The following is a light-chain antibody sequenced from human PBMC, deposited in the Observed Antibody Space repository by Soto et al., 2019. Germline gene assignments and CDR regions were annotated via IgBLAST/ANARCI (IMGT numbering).Light chain of an antibody. Sequence: DIQMTQSPSSLSASVRDRVTITCRASQGISNYLAWYQQKPGKVPKLLIYAASTLQPGVPSRFSDSGSGTDFTLTISSLQPEDVATYYCQKYDSAPWTFGQGTQVEIK. V-gene: IGKV1-27*01. CDR1: QGISNY. CDR2: AAS. J-gene: IGKJ1*01. CDR3: QKYDSAPWT.